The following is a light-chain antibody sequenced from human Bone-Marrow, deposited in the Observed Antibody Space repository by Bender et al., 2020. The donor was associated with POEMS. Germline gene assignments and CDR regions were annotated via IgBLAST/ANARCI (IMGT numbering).Light chain of an antibody. CDR1: SSDVGSYHR. Sequence: QSALAQPPSVSGSLGQSVIISCTGTSSDVGSYHRVSWFQQSPGTGPKLIIYEVTKRPSGVPDRFSGSKSGSTASLTISGLQAEDEADYYCCSYAGSTTYVFGTGTKVTVL. J-gene: IGLJ1*01. V-gene: IGLV2-18*02. CDR2: EVT. CDR3: CSYAGSTTYV.